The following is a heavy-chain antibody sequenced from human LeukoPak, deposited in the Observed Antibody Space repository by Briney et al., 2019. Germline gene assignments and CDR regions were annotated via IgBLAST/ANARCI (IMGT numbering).Heavy chain of an antibody. V-gene: IGHV1-2*06. D-gene: IGHD3-16*02. J-gene: IGHJ4*02. CDR3: ARGPYDYVWGNYRYTAASFDY. CDR2: INPTRGGT. CDR1: GYTFTAYD. Sequence: GASVKVSCNASGYTFTAYDMHWVRQAPGQGLEGLGRINPTRGGTTYAQDFQGRVTMPRDTSISTAYLELSSLRPDDTAMYYCARGPYDYVWGNYRYTAASFDYWGQGTLVTVSS.